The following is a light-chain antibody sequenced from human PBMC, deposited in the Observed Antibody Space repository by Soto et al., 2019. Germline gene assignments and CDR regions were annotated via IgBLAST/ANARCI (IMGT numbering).Light chain of an antibody. Sequence: QSVLTQPPSVSAAPGQKVTISCSGSSSNIENNYVSWYQQLPGTAPKLLIYDNNKRPSEIPDRFSGSKSGTSATLGITGLQTGDEADYHCGTWDSSLNGVVFCGGTKLTVL. CDR2: DNN. CDR3: GTWDSSLNGVV. CDR1: SSNIENNY. J-gene: IGLJ2*01. V-gene: IGLV1-51*01.